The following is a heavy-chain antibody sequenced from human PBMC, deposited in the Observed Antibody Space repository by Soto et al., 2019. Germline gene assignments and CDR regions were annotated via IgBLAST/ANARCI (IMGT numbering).Heavy chain of an antibody. CDR3: ARAAYSSDIDD. CDR1: GYTFTGYY. D-gene: IGHD6-25*01. CDR2: INPNSGGT. J-gene: IGHJ4*02. V-gene: IGHV1-2*04. Sequence: ASVKVSCKASGYTFTGYYMPWVRQAPGQGLEWMGWINPNSGGTNYAQKFQGWVTMTRDTSISTAYMELSRLRSEDTAVYYCARAAYSSDIDDWGQGTLVTVSS.